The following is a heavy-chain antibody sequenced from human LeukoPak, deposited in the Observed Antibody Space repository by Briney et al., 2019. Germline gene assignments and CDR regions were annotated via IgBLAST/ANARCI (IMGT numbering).Heavy chain of an antibody. CDR2: INHSGST. D-gene: IGHD3-10*01. J-gene: IGHJ4*02. CDR1: GGSFSGYY. CDR3: ARLGVRLLWFGEPPTFDY. V-gene: IGHV4-34*01. Sequence: SETLSLTCAVYGGSFSGYYWSWIRQPPGKGLEWIGEINHSGSTNYNPSLKSRVTISADTSKNQFSLKLSSVTAADTAVYYCARLGVRLLWFGEPPTFDYWGQGTLVTVSS.